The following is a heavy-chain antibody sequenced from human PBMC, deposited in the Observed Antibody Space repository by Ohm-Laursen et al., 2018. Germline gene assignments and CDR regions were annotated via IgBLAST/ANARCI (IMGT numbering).Heavy chain of an antibody. CDR3: ARVVRGWFDP. D-gene: IGHD3-10*01. CDR2: IFYTGST. J-gene: IGHJ5*02. V-gene: IGHV4-59*08. CDR1: GDSISDSY. Sequence: SDTLSLTCTVSGDSISDSYWSWIRQPPGRGLEWIGYIFYTGSTDYNPSLKSRVTISVDTSKNQFSLKLSSVTAADTAVYYCARVVRGWFDPWGQGTLVTVSS.